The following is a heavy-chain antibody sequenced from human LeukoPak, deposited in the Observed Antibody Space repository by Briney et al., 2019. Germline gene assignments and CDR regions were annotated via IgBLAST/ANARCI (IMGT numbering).Heavy chain of an antibody. CDR3: ARGAFDWLLYYFAY. CDR1: GGSISSSSYY. Sequence: SETLSLTCTVSGGSISSSSYYWGWIRQPPGKGLEWIGSIYYSGSTYYNPSLKSRVTISVDTSKNQFSLKLSSVTAADTAVYYCARGAFDWLLYYFAYWGQGTLVTVSS. V-gene: IGHV4-39*07. D-gene: IGHD3-9*01. CDR2: IYYSGST. J-gene: IGHJ4*02.